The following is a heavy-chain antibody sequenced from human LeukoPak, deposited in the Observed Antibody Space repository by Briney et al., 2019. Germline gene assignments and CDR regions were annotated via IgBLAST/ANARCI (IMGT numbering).Heavy chain of an antibody. CDR3: ATRSIVVVVAATPGWFDP. CDR2: INHSGST. CDR1: GGSFSGYC. D-gene: IGHD2-15*01. V-gene: IGHV4-34*01. J-gene: IGHJ5*02. Sequence: SETLSLTCAVYGGSFSGYCWSWIRQPPGKGLEWIGEINHSGSTNYNPSLKSRVTISVDTSKNQFSLKLSSVTAADTAVYYCATRSIVVVVAATPGWFDPWGQGTLVTVSS.